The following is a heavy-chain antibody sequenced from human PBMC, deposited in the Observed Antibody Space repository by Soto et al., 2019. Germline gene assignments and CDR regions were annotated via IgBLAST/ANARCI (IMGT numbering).Heavy chain of an antibody. D-gene: IGHD6-6*01. Sequence: SETLSLTCTVSGGSISSGGYYWSWIRQHPGKGLEWIGYIYYSGSTYYNPSLKSRVTISVDTSKNQFSLKLSSVTAADTAVYYCARDDGGSSSPFDYWGQGTLVTGS. CDR3: ARDDGGSSSPFDY. J-gene: IGHJ4*02. CDR2: IYYSGST. CDR1: GGSISSGGYY. V-gene: IGHV4-31*03.